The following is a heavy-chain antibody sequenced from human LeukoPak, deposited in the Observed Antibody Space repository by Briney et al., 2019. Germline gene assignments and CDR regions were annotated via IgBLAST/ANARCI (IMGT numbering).Heavy chain of an antibody. J-gene: IGHJ4*02. CDR1: GGSISSYY. CDR3: ASLYCSSTSCYLFH. D-gene: IGHD2-2*01. V-gene: IGHV4-59*08. Sequence: ASETLSLTCTVSGGSISSYYWSWIRETPGKGLEWSGYIYYSGSTNYNPSLKSRVNISVDTSKNQFSLKLSSVTTADTALYYCASLYCSSTSCYLFHWGQGTLVTVSS. CDR2: IYYSGST.